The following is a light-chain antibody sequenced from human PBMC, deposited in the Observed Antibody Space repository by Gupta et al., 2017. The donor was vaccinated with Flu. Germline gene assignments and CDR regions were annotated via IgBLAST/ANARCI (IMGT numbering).Light chain of an antibody. V-gene: IGLV2-14*03. Sequence: GQSRARSCTGGSSDSGAYDYVTRYQQHPGKAPKLRVDDGQTWPSGVSTRFSGSKSATTASLTIAGRQAEDEYQYYCGADGAVGVFGGGTKVTVL. J-gene: IGLJ3*02. CDR3: GADGAVGV. CDR2: DGQ. CDR1: SSDSGAYDY.